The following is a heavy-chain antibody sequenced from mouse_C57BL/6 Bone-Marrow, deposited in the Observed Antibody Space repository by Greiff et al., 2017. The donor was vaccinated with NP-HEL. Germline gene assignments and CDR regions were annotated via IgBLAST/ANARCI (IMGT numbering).Heavy chain of an antibody. CDR1: GYTFTSYW. D-gene: IGHD2-2*01. J-gene: IGHJ1*03. V-gene: IGHV1-55*01. CDR3: ATTMVTSWYFDV. Sequence: QVQLQQPGAELVKPGASVKMSCKASGYTFTSYWITWVKQRPGQGLEWIGDIYPGSGSTNYNEKFKSKAKLTVDTSSSTAYMQLSSLTSEDSAVYYCATTMVTSWYFDVWGTGTTVTVSS. CDR2: IYPGSGST.